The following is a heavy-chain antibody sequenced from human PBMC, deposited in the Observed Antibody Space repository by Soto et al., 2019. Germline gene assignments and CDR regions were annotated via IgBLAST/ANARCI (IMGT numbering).Heavy chain of an antibody. CDR2: ISGSGGST. J-gene: IGHJ6*02. CDR1: GFTFSSYA. Sequence: PGGSLRLSCAASGFTFSSYAMSWVRQAPGKGLEWVSAISGSGGSTYYADSVKGRFTISRDNSENTLYLQMNSLRAEDTAVYYCAKGRSYYYYYGVDVWGQGTTVTVSS. V-gene: IGHV3-23*01. CDR3: AKGRSYYYYYGVDV.